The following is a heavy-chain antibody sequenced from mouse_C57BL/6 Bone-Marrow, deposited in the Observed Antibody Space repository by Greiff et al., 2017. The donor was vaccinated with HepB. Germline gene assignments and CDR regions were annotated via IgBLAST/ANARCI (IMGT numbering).Heavy chain of an antibody. CDR1: GYSFTGYY. V-gene: IGHV1-42*01. Sequence: EVQLQQSGPELVKPGASVKISCKASGYSFTGYYMNWVKQSPEKSLEWIGEINPSTGGTTYNQKFKAKATLTVDKSSSTAYMQLKSLTSEDSAVYYCAIKTNYYGSSYYWGQGTTLTVSS. CDR3: AIKTNYYGSSYY. J-gene: IGHJ2*01. CDR2: INPSTGGT. D-gene: IGHD1-1*01.